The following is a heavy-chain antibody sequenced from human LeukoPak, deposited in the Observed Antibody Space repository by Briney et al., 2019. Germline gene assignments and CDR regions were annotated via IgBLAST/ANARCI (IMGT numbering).Heavy chain of an antibody. CDR3: ARDLGRSTTGTTGWFDP. D-gene: IGHD1-1*01. V-gene: IGHV1-69*05. CDR1: GGTFSSYA. Sequence: SVKVSCKASGGTFSSYAISWVRQAPGQGLEWMGGIIPIFGTANYAQEFQGRVTITTDESTSTAYMELSSLRSEDTAVYYCARDLGRSTTGTTGWFDPWGQGTLVTVSS. CDR2: IIPIFGTA. J-gene: IGHJ5*02.